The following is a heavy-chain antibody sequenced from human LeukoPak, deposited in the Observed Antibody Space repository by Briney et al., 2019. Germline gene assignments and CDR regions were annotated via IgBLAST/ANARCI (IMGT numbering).Heavy chain of an antibody. CDR1: GGSISSGGYY. D-gene: IGHD5-18*01. J-gene: IGHJ4*02. Sequence: SETLSLTCTVSGGSISSGGYYWSWIRQHPGKGLEWIGYIYYSGSTYYNPSLKSRVTISVDRSKNQFSLKLSSVTAADTAVYYCASRELRVDTAIHYWGQGTLVTVSS. CDR3: ASRELRVDTAIHY. V-gene: IGHV4-31*03. CDR2: IYYSGST.